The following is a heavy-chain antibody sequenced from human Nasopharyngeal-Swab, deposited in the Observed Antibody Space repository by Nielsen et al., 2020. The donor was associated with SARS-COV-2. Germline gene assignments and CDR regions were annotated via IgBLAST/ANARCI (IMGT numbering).Heavy chain of an antibody. J-gene: IGHJ4*02. V-gene: IGHV3-30*04. Sequence: GESLKISCAASGFTFSSYAMHWVRQAPGKGLEWVAVISYDGSNKYYADSVKGRFTISRDNSKNTLYLQMNSLRAEDTAVYYCAVGNAVTQFSFDYWGQGTLVTVSS. CDR2: ISYDGSNK. CDR1: GFTFSSYA. CDR3: AVGNAVTQFSFDY. D-gene: IGHD4-17*01.